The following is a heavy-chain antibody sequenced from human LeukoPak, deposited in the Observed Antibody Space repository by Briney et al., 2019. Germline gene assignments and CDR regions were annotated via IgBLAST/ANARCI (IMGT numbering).Heavy chain of an antibody. CDR3: ARVHSSSWYGIDY. CDR2: INPNSGGT. V-gene: IGHV1-2*02. J-gene: IGHJ4*02. Sequence: GASVKVSCKASGYTFTGYYTHWVRQAPGQGLEWMGWINPNSGGTNYAQKFQGRVTMTRDTSISTAYMELSRLRSDDTAVYYCARVHSSSWYGIDYWGQGTLVTVSS. CDR1: GYTFTGYY. D-gene: IGHD6-13*01.